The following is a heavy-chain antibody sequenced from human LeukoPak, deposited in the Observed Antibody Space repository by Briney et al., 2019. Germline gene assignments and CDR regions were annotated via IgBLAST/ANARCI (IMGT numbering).Heavy chain of an antibody. J-gene: IGHJ1*01. Sequence: PRGSLSLSCAASGFTFSSYSMSWVRQAPGKGLQWVSYISSNIITTYYADSVRGRFIVSRDNAKNSLYLQINSLRAEDTAVYYCAGSTLWSGIFQYWGQGTLVTVSS. CDR3: AGSTLWSGIFQY. CDR1: GFTFSSYS. CDR2: ISSNIITT. D-gene: IGHD3-3*01. V-gene: IGHV3-48*01.